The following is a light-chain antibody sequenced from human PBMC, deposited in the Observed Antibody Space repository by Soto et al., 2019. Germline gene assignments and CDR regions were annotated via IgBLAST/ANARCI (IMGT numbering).Light chain of an antibody. CDR3: QQDYNLPGT. V-gene: IGKV3D-7*01. Sequence: PGERVTLSCRASQSVSNNYLPWYQQKPGQAPRLLIHGAPTRATSVPARFSGSGSGTDFTPTISSLQPEDFAIYYCQQDYNLPGTLGQGTKVEIK. J-gene: IGKJ1*01. CDR1: QSVSNNY. CDR2: GAP.